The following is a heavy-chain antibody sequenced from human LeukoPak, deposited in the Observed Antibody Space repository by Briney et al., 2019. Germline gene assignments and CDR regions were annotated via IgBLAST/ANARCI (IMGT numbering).Heavy chain of an antibody. CDR3: AKPLKLAPGFDY. V-gene: IGHV3-23*01. CDR2: ISGSGGST. Sequence: GGSLRLSCAASGFTFSSYSMNWVRQAPGKGLEWVSAISGSGGSTYYADSVKGRFTISRDNSKNTLYLQMNSLRAEDTAVYYCAKPLKLAPGFDYWGQGTLVTVSS. CDR1: GFTFSSYS. J-gene: IGHJ4*02.